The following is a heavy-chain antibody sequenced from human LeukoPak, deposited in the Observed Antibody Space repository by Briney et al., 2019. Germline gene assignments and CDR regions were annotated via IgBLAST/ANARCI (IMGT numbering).Heavy chain of an antibody. Sequence: SETLSLTCAVYGGSFSGYYWSWIRQPPGKGLEWIGYIYYSGSTNYNPSLKSRVTISVDTSKNQFSLKLSSMTAADTAVYYCARHRRTIFGVVSHFDYWGQGTLVTVSS. D-gene: IGHD3-3*01. J-gene: IGHJ4*02. CDR3: ARHRRTIFGVVSHFDY. V-gene: IGHV4-59*08. CDR1: GGSFSGYY. CDR2: IYYSGST.